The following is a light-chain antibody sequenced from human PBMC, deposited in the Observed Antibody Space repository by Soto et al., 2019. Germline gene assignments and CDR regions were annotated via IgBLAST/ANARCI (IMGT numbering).Light chain of an antibody. CDR3: QQYGRSPWT. CDR2: GAS. CDR1: ESVASSY. J-gene: IGKJ1*01. Sequence: EIVLTQSPGTLSLSPGEGATLSCSSSESVASSYLAWYQQIPGQAPRLLTYGASSRATGIPDRFSGSGSGTDFTLTITRLQPEDFAVYYCQQYGRSPWTSGQGTKVDIK. V-gene: IGKV3-20*01.